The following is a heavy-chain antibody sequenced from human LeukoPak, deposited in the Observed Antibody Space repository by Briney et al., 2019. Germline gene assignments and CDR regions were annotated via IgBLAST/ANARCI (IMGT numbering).Heavy chain of an antibody. V-gene: IGHV3-48*02. CDR1: GFTFSSYS. CDR3: ASWYWGRIAAAGPLGSKRYYFDY. D-gene: IGHD6-13*01. J-gene: IGHJ4*02. Sequence: GVSLRHSCAASGFTFSSYSMNWVRQAPGKGLEWVSYISSSSSTIYYADSVKGRFTISRDNAKNSLYLQMNSLRDEDTDVYYCASWYWGRIAAAGPLGSKRYYFDYWGQGTLVTVSS. CDR2: ISSSSSTI.